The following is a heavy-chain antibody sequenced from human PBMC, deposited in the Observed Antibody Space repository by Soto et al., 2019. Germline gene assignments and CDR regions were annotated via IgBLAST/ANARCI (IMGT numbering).Heavy chain of an antibody. CDR2: INPETGGT. D-gene: IGHD2-2*01. J-gene: IGHJ6*02. V-gene: IGHV1-2*02. CDR1: GYTFTGYY. Sequence: QVQLVQSGADVKTPGASVRVSCKASGYTFTGYYVHWVREAPGQGLEWMGWINPETGGTSYAQKFQGSVTLSRATSINTAYLELSRLRFDDAAVYFCARQRYQVISDGMDVWGQGTTVTVSS. CDR3: ARQRYQVISDGMDV.